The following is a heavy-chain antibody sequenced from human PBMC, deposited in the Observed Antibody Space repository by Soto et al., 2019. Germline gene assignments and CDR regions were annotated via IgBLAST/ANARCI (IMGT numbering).Heavy chain of an antibody. CDR3: GRGDSNGWTWDWFDP. Sequence: ASVKVSCNACRYTFTSYDINWVRQATGQGLEWMGWMNPNSGNTGYAQKFQGRVTMTRNTSISTAYMELSSLRSEDTAVYYCGRGDSNGWTWDWFDPWGQGTLVTVSS. CDR1: RYTFTSYD. D-gene: IGHD6-19*01. CDR2: MNPNSGNT. J-gene: IGHJ5*02. V-gene: IGHV1-8*01.